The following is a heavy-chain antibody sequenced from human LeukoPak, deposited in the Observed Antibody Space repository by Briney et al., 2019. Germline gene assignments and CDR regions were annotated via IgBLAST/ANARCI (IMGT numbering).Heavy chain of an antibody. CDR2: IYYSGST. V-gene: IGHV4-59*01. Sequence: SETLSLTCTVSGGSISSYYWSWIRQPPGKGLEWIGYIYYSGSTNYNPSLKSRVTISVDTSKNQFSLKLSSVTAADTAVYYCARVCSSGWYSRRYDAFDIWGQGTMVTVSS. D-gene: IGHD6-13*01. J-gene: IGHJ3*02. CDR1: GGSISSYY. CDR3: ARVCSSGWYSRRYDAFDI.